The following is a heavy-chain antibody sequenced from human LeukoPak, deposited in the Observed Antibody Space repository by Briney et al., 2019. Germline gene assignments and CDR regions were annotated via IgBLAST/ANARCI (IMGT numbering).Heavy chain of an antibody. D-gene: IGHD5-18*01. Sequence: ASVKVSCKASGYTFTDYYMHWVRQAPGQGLEWMGWINPNSGGTNFAQKFQGRVAMTRDTSISTAYMELSRLTSDDTAVYYCARDGDAVMVDFDYWGQGTLVTVSS. J-gene: IGHJ4*02. CDR3: ARDGDAVMVDFDY. V-gene: IGHV1-2*02. CDR2: INPNSGGT. CDR1: GYTFTDYY.